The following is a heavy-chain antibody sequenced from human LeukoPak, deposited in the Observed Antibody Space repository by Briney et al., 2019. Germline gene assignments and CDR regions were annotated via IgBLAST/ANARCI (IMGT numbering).Heavy chain of an antibody. V-gene: IGHV4-59*01. Sequence: PSETLSLTCTVSGGSSSSYYWSWIQQPPGKGLEWIGYIYYSGSTNYNPSLKSRVTISVDTSKNQFFLKLSSVTAADTAVYYCARAGWRSYGYEGAFDYWGQGTLVTVSS. CDR1: GGSSSSYY. CDR3: ARAGWRSYGYEGAFDY. J-gene: IGHJ4*02. CDR2: IYYSGST. D-gene: IGHD5-18*01.